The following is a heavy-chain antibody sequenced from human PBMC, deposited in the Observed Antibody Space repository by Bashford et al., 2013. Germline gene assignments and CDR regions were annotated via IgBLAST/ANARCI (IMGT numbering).Heavy chain of an antibody. J-gene: IGHJ5*02. Sequence: LVKPTQTLTLTCTFSGFSLSTSGMRVSWIRQPPGKALEWLARIHWDGAKFYSTSLRTRLTITKDTSKTQVVLTMTNMDPADTATFYCAHIYYYYDTSGYLATGWFDPWSQGTLVTVSS. CDR2: IHWDGAK. CDR1: GFSLSTSGMR. V-gene: IGHV2-70*04. D-gene: IGHD3-22*01. CDR3: AHIYYYYDTSGYLATGWFDP.